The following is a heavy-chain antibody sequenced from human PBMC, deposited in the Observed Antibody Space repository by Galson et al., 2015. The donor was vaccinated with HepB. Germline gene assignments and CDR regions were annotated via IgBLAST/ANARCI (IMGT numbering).Heavy chain of an antibody. CDR1: GFTFSSYT. V-gene: IGHV3-48*01. CDR2: ISTTSDNK. Sequence: LRLSCAASGFTFSSYTMNWVRQAPGKGLEWISYISTTSDNKFSADSVKGRFIISRDNAKNLLYLQMNSLRAEDTAVYYCTRIALGGSYWYFDYWGQGTLVTVSS. J-gene: IGHJ4*02. D-gene: IGHD1-26*01. CDR3: TRIALGGSYWYFDY.